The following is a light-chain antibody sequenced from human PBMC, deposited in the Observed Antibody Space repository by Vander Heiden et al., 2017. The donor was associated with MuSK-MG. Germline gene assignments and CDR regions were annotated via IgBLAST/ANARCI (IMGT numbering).Light chain of an antibody. CDR1: NSDVGGYNY. CDR3: CSYAGSYTFVV. V-gene: IGLV2-11*01. Sequence: QSALTQPRSVSGSPGQSVTISCTGTNSDVGGYNYVSWYQQHPGKAPKLMIYDVSKRPSGVPDRFSGFKSGSTASLTISGLQAEDEADYDCCSYAGSYTFVVFGGGTKL. CDR2: DVS. J-gene: IGLJ2*01.